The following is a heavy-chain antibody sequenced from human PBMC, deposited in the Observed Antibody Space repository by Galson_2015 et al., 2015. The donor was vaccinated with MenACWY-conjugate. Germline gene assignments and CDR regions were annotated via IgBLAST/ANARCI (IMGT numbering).Heavy chain of an antibody. J-gene: IGHJ4*02. CDR3: TVDRMSVGARWWWKY. D-gene: IGHD2-21*01. Sequence: LRLSCAHSDVTFRNALMSWVRPAPGEGLEWVCRIKSKADGETIDYAAPVNGRFTVSRDDSKSTLYLQMNSLKTEETGVYYCTVDRMSVGARWWWKYWGQGTLVTVSS. V-gene: IGHV3-15*01. CDR2: IKSKADGETI. CDR1: DVTFRNAL.